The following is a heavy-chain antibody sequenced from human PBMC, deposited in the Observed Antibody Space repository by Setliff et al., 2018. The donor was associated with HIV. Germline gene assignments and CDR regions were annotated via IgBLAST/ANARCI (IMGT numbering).Heavy chain of an antibody. CDR2: ISGSGGST. D-gene: IGHD3-10*01. CDR3: AKFPVFKWFGERQGWFDL. V-gene: IGHV3-23*01. Sequence: QAGGSLRLSCAASGFTFSNYAMSWVRQTPGKGLEWVSVISGSGGSTYYADSVKGRFTISRDNSKNTLYLQMNSLRAEDTAVYYCAKFPVFKWFGERQGWFDLWGQGTLVTVSS. J-gene: IGHJ5*02. CDR1: GFTFSNYA.